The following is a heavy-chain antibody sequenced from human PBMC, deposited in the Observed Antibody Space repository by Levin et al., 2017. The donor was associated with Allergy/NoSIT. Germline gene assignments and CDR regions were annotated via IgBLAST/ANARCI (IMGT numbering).Heavy chain of an antibody. CDR2: IYSSGSS. D-gene: IGHD1-14*01. CDR1: GGSISSGSYY. J-gene: IGHJ4*02. V-gene: IGHV4-61*02. Sequence: SETLSLTCKVSGGSISSGSYYWSWIRQRAAQELEWIGRIYSSGSSNYNPSLKSRITISVDTSKNQFSLKLSSGAAADTAVYYGGRAEVGAEHWGQGTLVTVSS. CDR3: GRAEVGAEH.